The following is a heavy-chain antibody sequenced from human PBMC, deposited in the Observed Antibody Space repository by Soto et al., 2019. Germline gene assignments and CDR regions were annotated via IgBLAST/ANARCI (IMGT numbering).Heavy chain of an antibody. CDR2: ISYDGSNK. CDR1: GFTFSSYG. CDR3: AKTGITGSYYYYYGMDV. V-gene: IGHV3-30*18. J-gene: IGHJ6*02. Sequence: GGSLRLSCAASGFTFSSYGMHWVRQAPGKGLEWVAVISYDGSNKYYADSVKGRFTISRDNSKDTLYLQMNSLRAEDTAVYYCAKTGITGSYYYYYGMDVWGQGTTVTVS. D-gene: IGHD1-20*01.